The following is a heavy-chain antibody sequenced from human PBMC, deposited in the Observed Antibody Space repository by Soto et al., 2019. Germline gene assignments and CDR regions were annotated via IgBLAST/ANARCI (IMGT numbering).Heavy chain of an antibody. CDR2: IYYSGST. D-gene: IGHD2-21*01. J-gene: IGHJ4*02. CDR1: GGSISSGGYY. CDR3: ARVRPLLYGCDNTHRHIVRRGYYFDY. Sequence: PSETLSLTCTVSGGSISSGGYYWSWIRQHPGKGLEWIGYIYYSGSTYYNPSLKSRVTISVDTSKNQFSLKLSSVTAADTAVYYCARVRPLLYGCDNTHRHIVRRGYYFDYWGQGTLVTVSS. V-gene: IGHV4-31*03.